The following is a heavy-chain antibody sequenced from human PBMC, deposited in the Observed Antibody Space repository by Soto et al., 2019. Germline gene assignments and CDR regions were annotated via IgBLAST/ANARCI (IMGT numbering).Heavy chain of an antibody. CDR1: GYTFTSYA. Sequence: AASVKVSCKASGYTFTSYAMHWVRQAPGQRLEWMGWINAGNGNTKYSQKFQGRVTITRDTSASTAYMELSSLRSEDTAVYYCAREYCTNGVCFYYYGMDVRGQGTTVTVSS. CDR2: INAGNGNT. V-gene: IGHV1-3*01. D-gene: IGHD2-8*01. CDR3: AREYCTNGVCFYYYGMDV. J-gene: IGHJ6*02.